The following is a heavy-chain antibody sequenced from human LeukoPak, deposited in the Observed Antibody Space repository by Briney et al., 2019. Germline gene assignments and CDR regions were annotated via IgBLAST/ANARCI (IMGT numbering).Heavy chain of an antibody. D-gene: IGHD3-10*01. CDR2: IYYSGST. J-gene: IGHJ4*02. CDR1: GGSISSYY. V-gene: IGHV4-59*01. Sequence: SETLSLTCTVSGGSISSYYWSWIRQPPGKGLEWIGYIYYSGSTNYNPSLKSRVTISVDTSKNQFSLKLSSVTAADTAVYYCARVNTMARGVLYYFDYWGQGTLVTVSS. CDR3: ARVNTMARGVLYYFDY.